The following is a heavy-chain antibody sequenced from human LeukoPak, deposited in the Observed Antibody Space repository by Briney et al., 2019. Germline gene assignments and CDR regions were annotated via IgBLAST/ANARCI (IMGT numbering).Heavy chain of an antibody. Sequence: PGGSLRLSCAASGFTFSDYYMSWIRQAPGKGLEWVSYISSSGSTIYYADSVKGRFTISRDNAKNSPYLQMNSLRAEDTAVYYCASPAWIQLWDDAFDIWGQGTMVTVSS. V-gene: IGHV3-11*04. D-gene: IGHD5-18*01. CDR1: GFTFSDYY. CDR2: ISSSGSTI. CDR3: ASPAWIQLWDDAFDI. J-gene: IGHJ3*02.